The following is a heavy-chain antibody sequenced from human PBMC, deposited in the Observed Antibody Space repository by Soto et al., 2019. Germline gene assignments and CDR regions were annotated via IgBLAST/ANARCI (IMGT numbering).Heavy chain of an antibody. V-gene: IGHV1-18*04. Sequence: GASVKVSCKASGYTFTSYGISWVRQAPGQGLEWMGWISAYNGNTNYAQKLQGRVTMTTDTSTSTAYMELRSLRSDDTAVYCCASSSFSSGWYRRGDYYYYGMDVWGQGTTVTVSS. CDR2: ISAYNGNT. CDR1: GYTFTSYG. CDR3: ASSSFSSGWYRRGDYYYYGMDV. J-gene: IGHJ6*02. D-gene: IGHD6-19*01.